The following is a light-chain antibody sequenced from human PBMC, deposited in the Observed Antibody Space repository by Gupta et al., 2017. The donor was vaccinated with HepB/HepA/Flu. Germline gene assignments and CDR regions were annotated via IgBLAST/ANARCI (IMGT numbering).Light chain of an antibody. CDR2: AAS. V-gene: IGKV1-39*01. J-gene: IGKJ4*01. Sequence: DIQMTQSPSSLSAFVGDRVTITCRASQSIAGFLNWYQQKPGKAPKLLISAASTLQSGAPSRFSGSGSGTDFTLTINRLQSEDFATYYCQQSYSNPLTFGGGTKVEIK. CDR3: QQSYSNPLT. CDR1: QSIAGF.